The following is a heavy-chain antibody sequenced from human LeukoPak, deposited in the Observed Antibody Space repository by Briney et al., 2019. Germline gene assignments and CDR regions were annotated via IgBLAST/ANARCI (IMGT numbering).Heavy chain of an antibody. J-gene: IGHJ4*02. D-gene: IGHD4-17*01. CDR3: ARGRGGDYVLDY. CDR1: GGSISSGGYY. V-gene: IGHV4-30-2*01. CDR2: IYHSGST. Sequence: PSQTLSLTCTVSGGSISSGGYYWSWIRQPPGKGLEWIGYIYHSGSTYYNASLKSRVTISVDTSKNQFSLKLSSVTAADTAVYYCARGRGGDYVLDYWGQGTLVTVSS.